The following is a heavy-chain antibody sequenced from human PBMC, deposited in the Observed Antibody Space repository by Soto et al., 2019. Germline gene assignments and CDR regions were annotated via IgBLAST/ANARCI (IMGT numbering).Heavy chain of an antibody. CDR1: GFTFSSYA. CDR2: ISYDGSNK. CDR3: PTFDDAFDL. D-gene: IGHD3-9*01. V-gene: IGHV3-30-3*01. J-gene: IGHJ3*01. Sequence: QVQLVESGGGVVQPGRSLRLSCAASGFTFSSYAMHWVRQAPGKGLVWVAVISYDGSNKYYADSVKGRFTISRDNSKNTLYLQMNSLRAEDTAVYYCPTFDDAFDLWGQGTMVTVSS.